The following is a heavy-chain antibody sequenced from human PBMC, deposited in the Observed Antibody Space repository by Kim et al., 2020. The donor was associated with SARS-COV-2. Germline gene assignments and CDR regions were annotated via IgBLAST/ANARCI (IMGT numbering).Heavy chain of an antibody. CDR1: GYSFATQG. CDR3: ARDLMSVGPPYPGLEY. CDR2: INPYNGDT. J-gene: IGHJ4*02. D-gene: IGHD1-26*01. V-gene: IGHV1-18*01. Sequence: ASVKVSCTASGYSFATQGLSWVRQAPGQGLEWMGWINPYNGDTDYGQKFQGRVTMTTDTSTSTAYMELRSLRSDDTAVYYCARDLMSVGPPYPGLEYWGQ.